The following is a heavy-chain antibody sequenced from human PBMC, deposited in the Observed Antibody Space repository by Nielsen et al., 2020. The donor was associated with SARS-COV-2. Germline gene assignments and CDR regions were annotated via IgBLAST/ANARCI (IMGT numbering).Heavy chain of an antibody. D-gene: IGHD6-13*01. J-gene: IGHJ6*02. Sequence: ASVKVSCKASGYTFTSYYMHWVRQAPGQGLEWMGIINPSGGSTSYAQKFQGRVTMTTDTSTSTAYMELRSLRSDDTAVYYCARFRVLAALDVWGQGTTVTVSS. CDR3: ARFRVLAALDV. CDR1: GYTFTSYY. V-gene: IGHV1-46*01. CDR2: INPSGGST.